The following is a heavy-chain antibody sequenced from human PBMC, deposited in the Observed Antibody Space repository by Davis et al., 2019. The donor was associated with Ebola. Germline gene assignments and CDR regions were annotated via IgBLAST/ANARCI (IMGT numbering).Heavy chain of an antibody. CDR1: GYTFTSYA. Sequence: ASVTVSCKAAGYTFTSYAMHWVRQATGQRLDWMGWINAGNGNTKYSQKFQGRVTITRDTSASTAYMELSSLRSEDTAVYYCARARITIFGGPYYMDVWGKGTTVTVSS. CDR3: ARARITIFGGPYYMDV. J-gene: IGHJ6*03. D-gene: IGHD3-3*01. V-gene: IGHV1-3*01. CDR2: INAGNGNT.